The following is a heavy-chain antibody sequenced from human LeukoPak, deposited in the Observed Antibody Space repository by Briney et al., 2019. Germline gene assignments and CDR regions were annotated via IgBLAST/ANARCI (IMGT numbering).Heavy chain of an antibody. CDR2: ISGSGGST. V-gene: IGHV3-23*01. J-gene: IGHJ4*02. CDR3: VNYDSSGYTHY. Sequence: GGSLRLSCAASGFTFSSYAMSWVRQAPGKGLEWVSAISGSGGSTYYADSVKGRFTISRDNSKNTLYLQMNSLRAEDTAVYYCVNYDSSGYTHYWGQGTLVTVSS. D-gene: IGHD3-22*01. CDR1: GFTFSSYA.